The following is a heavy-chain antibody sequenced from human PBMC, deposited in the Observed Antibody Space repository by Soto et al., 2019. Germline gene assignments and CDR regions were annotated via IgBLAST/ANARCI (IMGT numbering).Heavy chain of an antibody. J-gene: IGHJ3*02. Sequence: QVQLQESGPGLVKPSETLSLTCTVSGGSISSYYWSWIRQPPGKGLEWIAYISSSGSTKYNPSLRSRVTISLDTSKTQFSLKSTSVPAADTAVYYCARLAPRDGDPKTVRAFDIWGQGTMVTVSS. CDR2: ISSSGST. D-gene: IGHD1-1*01. CDR3: ARLAPRDGDPKTVRAFDI. V-gene: IGHV4-59*01. CDR1: GGSISSYY.